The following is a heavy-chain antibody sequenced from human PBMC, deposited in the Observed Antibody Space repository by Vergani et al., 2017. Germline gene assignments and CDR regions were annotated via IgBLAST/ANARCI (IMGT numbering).Heavy chain of an antibody. CDR3: SRLSDGYYYHGFDI. J-gene: IGHJ3*02. CDR2: IFPGDSPS. V-gene: IGHV5-51*01. CDR1: GFSFSTYW. D-gene: IGHD3-3*01. Sequence: EVQLVSSGAEVKNPGESLKISCKCSGFSFSTYWIGVVRQMHGKGLEWMGLIFPGDSPSRSSLSFQGRVPISADKSISPAYLQWYSIQASDTAMYYCSRLSDGYYYHGFDIWGQGTAVTVSS.